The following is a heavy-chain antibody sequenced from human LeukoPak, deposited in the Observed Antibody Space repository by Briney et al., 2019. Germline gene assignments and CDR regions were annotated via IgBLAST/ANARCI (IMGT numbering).Heavy chain of an antibody. CDR1: GYTFTGYY. J-gene: IGHJ5*02. D-gene: IGHD2-2*01. V-gene: IGHV1-2*02. Sequence: GASVKVSCKASGYTFTGYYMHWVRQAPGQGLEWMGWINPNSGGTNYAQKFQGRVTMTRDTSISTAYMELSRLRSGDTAVYYCAGGIVVVPAAPFDPWGQGTLVTVPS. CDR3: AGGIVVVPAAPFDP. CDR2: INPNSGGT.